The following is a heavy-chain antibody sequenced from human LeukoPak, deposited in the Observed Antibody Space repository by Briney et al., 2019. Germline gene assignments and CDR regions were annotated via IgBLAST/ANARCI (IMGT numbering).Heavy chain of an antibody. Sequence: GGSLRLSCAASGFTFSSYSMNWVRQAPGKGLEWVSSISSSSSYIYYADSVKGRFTISRDNAKNSLYLQMNSLRAEDTAVYYCAGGQGFGELLDAFDIWGQGTMVTVSS. J-gene: IGHJ3*02. V-gene: IGHV3-21*01. CDR2: ISSSSSYI. CDR1: GFTFSSYS. D-gene: IGHD3-10*01. CDR3: AGGQGFGELLDAFDI.